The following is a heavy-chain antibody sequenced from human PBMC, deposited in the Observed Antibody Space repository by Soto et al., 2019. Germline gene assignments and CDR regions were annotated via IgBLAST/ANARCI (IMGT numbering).Heavy chain of an antibody. V-gene: IGHV1-18*01. CDR3: TRRGGDY. D-gene: IGHD2-15*01. CDR2: ISGYNADT. J-gene: IGHJ4*02. CDR1: GYTFSSYN. Sequence: QVQLVQSGPEVKRPGASVKVSCKASGYTFSSYNINWVRQAPGQGLEWMAWISGYNADTKYAENFQSRITVTRDTLTTTVYMELRSLRSDDTAVYYCTRRGGDYWGQGTPVTVSS.